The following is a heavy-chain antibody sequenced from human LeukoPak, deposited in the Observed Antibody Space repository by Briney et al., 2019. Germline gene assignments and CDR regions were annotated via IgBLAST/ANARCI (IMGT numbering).Heavy chain of an antibody. CDR2: INWNGGST. D-gene: IGHD3-10*01. CDR3: ARGGYYYGSGSYMDV. J-gene: IGHJ6*03. Sequence: PGRSLRLSCAASGFTFDDYGMSWVRQAPGKGLEWVSGINWNGGSTGYADSVKGRFTISRDNAKNSLYLQMNSLRAEDTALYYCARGGYYYGSGSYMDVWGKGTTVTVSS. V-gene: IGHV3-20*04. CDR1: GFTFDDYG.